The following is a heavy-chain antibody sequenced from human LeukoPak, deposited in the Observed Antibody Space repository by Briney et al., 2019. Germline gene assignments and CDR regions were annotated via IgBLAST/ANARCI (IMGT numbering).Heavy chain of an antibody. CDR2: IFYSGST. CDR3: ARLMITFGGVVLIPQAFDS. CDR1: GGSISRSSYY. D-gene: IGHD3-16*01. Sequence: SETLSLTCTVSGGSISRSSYYWGWIRQPPGKGLEWIGSIFYSGSTSYSPSLKSRVTISVDTSKNQFSLKLSSVTAADTAVYYCARLMITFGGVVLIPQAFDSWGQGTLVTVSS. J-gene: IGHJ4*02. V-gene: IGHV4-39*01.